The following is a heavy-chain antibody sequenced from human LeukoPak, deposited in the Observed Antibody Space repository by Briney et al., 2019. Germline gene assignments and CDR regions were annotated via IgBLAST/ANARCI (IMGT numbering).Heavy chain of an antibody. J-gene: IGHJ4*02. CDR3: ARHGPRIAARPYYFDY. Sequence: GGSLRLSCAASGFTFSSYTMNWVRQAPGKGLEWVSSITGSGSYISYADSVKGRFTISRDNAKNSLYLQMNSLRAEDTAVYYCARHGPRIAARPYYFDYWGQGTLVTVSS. V-gene: IGHV3-21*01. CDR1: GFTFSSYT. CDR2: ITGSGSYI. D-gene: IGHD6-6*01.